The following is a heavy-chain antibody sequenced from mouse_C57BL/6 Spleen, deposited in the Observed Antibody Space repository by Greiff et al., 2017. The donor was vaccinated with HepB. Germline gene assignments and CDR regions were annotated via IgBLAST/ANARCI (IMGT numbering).Heavy chain of an antibody. CDR1: GYTFTDYE. CDR3: TRWRDYDYFDY. D-gene: IGHD2-4*01. J-gene: IGHJ2*01. V-gene: IGHV1-15*01. CDR2: IDPETGGT. Sequence: VQLQESGAELVRPGASVTLSCKASGYTFTDYEMHWVKQTPVHGLEWIGAIDPETGGTAYNQKFKGKAILTADKSSSTAYMELRSLTSEDSAVYYCTRWRDYDYFDYWGQGTTLTVSS.